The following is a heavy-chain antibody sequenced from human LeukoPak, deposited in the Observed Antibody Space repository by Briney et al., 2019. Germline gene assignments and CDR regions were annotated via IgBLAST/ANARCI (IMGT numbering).Heavy chain of an antibody. CDR1: GGTFSSYA. CDR3: ARGFSAIQGYFQH. D-gene: IGHD1-1*01. V-gene: IGHV1-69*13. J-gene: IGHJ1*01. CDR2: IIPIFGTA. Sequence: SVKVSCKASGGTFSSYAISWVRQAPGQGLEWMGGIIPIFGTANYAQKFQGRVTITADESTSTAYMGLSSLRSEDTAVYYCARGFSAIQGYFQHWGQGTLVTVSS.